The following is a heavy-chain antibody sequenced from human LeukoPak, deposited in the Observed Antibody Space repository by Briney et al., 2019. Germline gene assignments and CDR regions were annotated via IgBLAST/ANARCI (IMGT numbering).Heavy chain of an antibody. CDR2: IYSDGGT. Sequence: GGSLRLSCVASGFTVSNSYMSWVRQAPGKGLEWVSVIYSDGGTFYSDSVKGRFTISRDSSKNTVYLQMNSLRAEDTAVYYCAGSDSWYTLDYWGQGTLVTVSS. J-gene: IGHJ4*02. CDR3: AGSDSWYTLDY. V-gene: IGHV3-53*01. D-gene: IGHD6-13*01. CDR1: GFTVSNSY.